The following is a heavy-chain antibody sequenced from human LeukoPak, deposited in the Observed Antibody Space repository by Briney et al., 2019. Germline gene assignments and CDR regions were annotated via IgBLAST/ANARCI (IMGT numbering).Heavy chain of an antibody. V-gene: IGHV4-34*01. CDR2: INHSGST. CDR1: GGSFSGYY. CDR3: ARGQGVAAAQFDY. J-gene: IGHJ4*02. Sequence: SGTLSLTCAVYGGSFSGYYWSWIRQPPGKGLEWIGEINHSGSTNYNPSLKSRVTISVDTSKNQFSLKLSSVTAADTAVYYCARGQGVAAAQFDYWGQGTLVTVSS. D-gene: IGHD6-13*01.